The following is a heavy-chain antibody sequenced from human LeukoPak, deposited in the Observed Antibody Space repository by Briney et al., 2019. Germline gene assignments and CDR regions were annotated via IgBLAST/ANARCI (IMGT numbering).Heavy chain of an antibody. Sequence: PGGSLRLSCAASGFTFSSYWMHWVRQAPGKGLVWVSRINSDGSSTSYADSVKGRFTTSRDNAKNTLYLQMNSLRAEDTAVYYCARDGYNLYGMDVWGQGTTVTVSS. V-gene: IGHV3-74*01. CDR2: INSDGSST. J-gene: IGHJ6*02. D-gene: IGHD1-14*01. CDR1: GFTFSSYW. CDR3: ARDGYNLYGMDV.